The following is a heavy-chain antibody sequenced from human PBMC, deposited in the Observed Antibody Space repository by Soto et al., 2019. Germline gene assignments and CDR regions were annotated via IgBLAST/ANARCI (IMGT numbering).Heavy chain of an antibody. CDR3: TRQGRAAAGGSFFYGFDV. J-gene: IGHJ6*02. CDR2: IYYSGSP. D-gene: IGHD6-13*01. Sequence: QLQLQESGPGLVKPSETLSLTCTVSGGSITNSGQYCVWIRQPPGKGLEWIGSIYYSGSPYYKPSLKKRITMSVDTSKRQFSLQLSSVTAADTAVYYCTRQGRAAAGGSFFYGFDVWGQGTTVTVS. CDR1: GGSITNSGQY. V-gene: IGHV4-39*01.